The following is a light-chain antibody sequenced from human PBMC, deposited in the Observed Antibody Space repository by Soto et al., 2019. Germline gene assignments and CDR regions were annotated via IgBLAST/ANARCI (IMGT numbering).Light chain of an antibody. Sequence: EIVFTQSPCTLSLSPGERATLSCRASQSVSSTYLAWYQQKPGQAPRLLIYGASSRASGISDRFSGSASGTDFTLTIRRLEPEDFAIYYCQQYDNFPQTFGQGTKV. CDR3: QQYDNFPQT. CDR2: GAS. J-gene: IGKJ1*01. V-gene: IGKV3-20*01. CDR1: QSVSSTY.